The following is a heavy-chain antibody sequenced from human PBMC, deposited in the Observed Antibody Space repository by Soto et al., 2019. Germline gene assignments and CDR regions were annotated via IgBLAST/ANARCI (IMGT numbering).Heavy chain of an antibody. D-gene: IGHD4-4*01. V-gene: IGHV3-53*01. CDR3: ARELRNSNYYYYYGMDV. J-gene: IGHJ6*02. CDR2: IYSGGST. Sequence: GGSLRLSCAAFGFTVSSNYMSWVRQAPGKGLEWVSVIYSGGSTYYADSVKGRFTISRDNSKNTLYLQMNSLRAEDTAVYYCARELRNSNYYYYYGMDVWGQGTTVTVSS. CDR1: GFTVSSNY.